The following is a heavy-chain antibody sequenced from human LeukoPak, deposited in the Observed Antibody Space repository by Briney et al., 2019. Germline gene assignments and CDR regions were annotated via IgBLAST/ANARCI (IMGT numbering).Heavy chain of an antibody. J-gene: IGHJ6*02. V-gene: IGHV4-30-2*01. D-gene: IGHD6-13*01. Sequence: SETLSLTCAVSGGSISSGGYSWSWIRQPPGKGLEWIGYIYHSGSTYYNPSLKSRVTISVDRSKNQFSLKLSSVTAADTAVYYCAREEQQLGYGMDVWGQGTTVTVSS. CDR2: IYHSGST. CDR3: AREEQQLGYGMDV. CDR1: GGSISSGGYS.